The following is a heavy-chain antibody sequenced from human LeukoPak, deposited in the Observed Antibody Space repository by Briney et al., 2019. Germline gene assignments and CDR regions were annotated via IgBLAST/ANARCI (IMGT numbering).Heavy chain of an antibody. CDR3: ASLYCSSTSCYSPALDY. Sequence: ASVKVSCKASGYTFTSYGISWVRQAPGQGLEWMGWISAYNGNTNYAQKLQGRVTMTTDTSTSTAYTELRSLRSDDTAVYYCASLYCSSTSCYSPALDYWGQGTLVTVSS. CDR2: ISAYNGNT. CDR1: GYTFTSYG. J-gene: IGHJ4*02. D-gene: IGHD2-2*01. V-gene: IGHV1-18*01.